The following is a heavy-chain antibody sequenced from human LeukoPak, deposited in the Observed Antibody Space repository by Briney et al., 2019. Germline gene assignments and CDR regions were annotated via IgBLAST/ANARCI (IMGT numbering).Heavy chain of an antibody. D-gene: IGHD2-21*01. V-gene: IGHV1-69*01. CDR2: IIPIFGTA. CDR3: AREDVVCQPSFGMDV. Sequence: VASVKVSCKASGGTFSSYAISWVRQAPGQGLEWMGEIIPIFGTANSTQKFQGRVTITADESTSTAYMELSSLRSEDTAVYYCAREDVVCQPSFGMDVWGQGTTVTVSS. J-gene: IGHJ6*02. CDR1: GGTFSSYA.